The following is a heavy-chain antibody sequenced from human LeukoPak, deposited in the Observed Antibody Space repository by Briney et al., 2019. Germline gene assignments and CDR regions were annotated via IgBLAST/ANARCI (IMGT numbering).Heavy chain of an antibody. CDR1: GFTFSSYG. J-gene: IGHJ4*02. V-gene: IGHV3-30*18. CDR2: ISYDGSNT. Sequence: GRSLRLSCAAPGFTFSSYGMHWVRQAPGKGLEWVAVISYDGSNTYYADSVKGRFTISRDNSKNTLYLQMNSLRAEDTAVYYCAKDFKILVVGLFDYWGQGTLVTVSS. CDR3: AKDFKILVVGLFDY. D-gene: IGHD2-15*01.